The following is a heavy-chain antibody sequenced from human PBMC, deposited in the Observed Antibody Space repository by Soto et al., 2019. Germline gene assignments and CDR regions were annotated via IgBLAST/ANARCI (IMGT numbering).Heavy chain of an antibody. Sequence: GGSLRLSCAASGFTFSSYGMHWVRQAPGKGLEWVAVIWYDGSNKYYADSVKGRFTISRDNSKNTLYLQMNSLRAEDTAVYYCARDLTIFGVVTYPDYWGQGTLVTVS. J-gene: IGHJ4*02. CDR3: ARDLTIFGVVTYPDY. CDR1: GFTFSSYG. D-gene: IGHD3-3*01. V-gene: IGHV3-33*01. CDR2: IWYDGSNK.